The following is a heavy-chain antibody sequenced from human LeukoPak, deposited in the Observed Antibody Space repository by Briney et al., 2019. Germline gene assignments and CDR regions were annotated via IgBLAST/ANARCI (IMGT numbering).Heavy chain of an antibody. CDR3: AGGYSSSWYYFDY. CDR1: GGSISSYY. J-gene: IGHJ4*02. V-gene: IGHV4-59*01. CDR2: IDYSGST. D-gene: IGHD6-13*01. Sequence: SETLSLTCTVSGGSISSYYWSWIRQPPGKGLEWIGYIDYSGSTNYNPSLKSRVTISVNTSKNQFSLKLSSVTAADTAVYYCAGGYSSSWYYFDYWGQGTLVTVSS.